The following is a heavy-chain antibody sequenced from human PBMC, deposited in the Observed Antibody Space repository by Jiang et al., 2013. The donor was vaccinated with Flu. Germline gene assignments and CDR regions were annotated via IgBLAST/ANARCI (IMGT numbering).Heavy chain of an antibody. CDR1: GDSISPWY. D-gene: IGHD5-24*01. Sequence: VLLKPSETLSLTCTVSGDSISPWYWSWIRQPPGMGLEWIGYIYYSGNTHYNPSLTSRVTMSVDTSKNQFSLKLSSVTTADTAVYYCARYRRDGSLYYIDYWGQGTLVTVSS. CDR3: ARYRRDGSLYYIDY. CDR2: IYYSGNT. J-gene: IGHJ4*02. V-gene: IGHV4-59*01.